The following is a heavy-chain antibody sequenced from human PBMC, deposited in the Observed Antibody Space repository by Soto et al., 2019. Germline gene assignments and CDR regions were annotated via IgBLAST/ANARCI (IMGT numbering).Heavy chain of an antibody. Sequence: ASVKVSCKASGYTITSYGISWVRQAPGQGLEWMGWISAYNGNTNYAQKLQGRVTMTTDTSTSTAYMELRSLRSDDTAVYYCAFGYPGTTPMDAFDIWGQGTMVTVSS. J-gene: IGHJ3*02. CDR1: GYTITSYG. V-gene: IGHV1-18*01. D-gene: IGHD1-1*01. CDR3: AFGYPGTTPMDAFDI. CDR2: ISAYNGNT.